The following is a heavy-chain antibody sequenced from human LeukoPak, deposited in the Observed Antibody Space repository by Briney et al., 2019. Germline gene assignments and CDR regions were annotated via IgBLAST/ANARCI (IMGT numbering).Heavy chain of an antibody. CDR1: GVTFSSYT. D-gene: IGHD4-11*01. Sequence: GGSLRLSCAASGVTFSSYTMHWVRQAPGKGLEWVAVISYDGSNKYYADSVKGRFTISRDNSKNTLYLQMNSLRPEDTAVYYCAREPSTVTKTLFLRYWGQGTLVTVSS. V-gene: IGHV3-30*04. J-gene: IGHJ4*02. CDR2: ISYDGSNK. CDR3: AREPSTVTKTLFLRY.